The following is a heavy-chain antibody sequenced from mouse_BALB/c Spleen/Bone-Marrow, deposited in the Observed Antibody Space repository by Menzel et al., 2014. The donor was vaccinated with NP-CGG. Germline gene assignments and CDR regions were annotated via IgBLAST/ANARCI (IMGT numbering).Heavy chain of an antibody. CDR1: GYTFSNYW. CDR2: IYPGNSDT. CDR3: TTLARTNFDY. V-gene: IGHV1-5*01. Sequence: EVQLQQSGTVLARPGAAVKMSCKASGYTFSNYWMHWVKQRPGQGLEWIGTIYPGNSDTTYNQKFKGKAKLTAVTSTSTAYMDLSSLTNEDPAVYYFTTLARTNFDYWGQGTTLTVSS. J-gene: IGHJ2*01. D-gene: IGHD3-1*01.